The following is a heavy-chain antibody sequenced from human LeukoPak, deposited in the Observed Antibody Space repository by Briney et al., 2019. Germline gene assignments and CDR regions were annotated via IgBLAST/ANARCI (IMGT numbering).Heavy chain of an antibody. D-gene: IGHD5-24*01. CDR1: GFTFSSSA. V-gene: IGHV3-23*01. J-gene: IGHJ3*02. Sequence: PGGSLRLSCAASGFTFSSSAMSWVRQAPGKGLEWVSSISGSGSGGSTYYADSVKGRFTISRDNSRNTLYLQMNSLRAEDTAVYYCARGGYNHAFDIWGQGTVVTVSS. CDR2: ISGSGSGGST. CDR3: ARGGYNHAFDI.